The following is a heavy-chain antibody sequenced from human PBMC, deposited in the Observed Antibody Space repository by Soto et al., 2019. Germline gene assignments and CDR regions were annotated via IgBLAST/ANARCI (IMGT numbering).Heavy chain of an antibody. CDR2: MNPNSGNT. CDR1: GYTFTSYD. D-gene: IGHD2-2*01. J-gene: IGHJ6*02. CDR3: ARAWGDIVVVPAATDYYYYGMDV. V-gene: IGHV1-8*01. Sequence: QVQLVQSGAEVKKPGASVKVSCKASGYTFTSYDINWVRQATGQGLEWMGWMNPNSGNTGYAQKFQGRVTMTRNTSISTAYMELSSLRSEDTAVYYCARAWGDIVVVPAATDYYYYGMDVWGQGTTVTVSS.